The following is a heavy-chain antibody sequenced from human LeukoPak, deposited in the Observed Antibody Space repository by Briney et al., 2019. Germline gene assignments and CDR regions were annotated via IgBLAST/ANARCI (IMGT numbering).Heavy chain of an antibody. D-gene: IGHD3/OR15-3a*01. CDR2: VSTYNSDT. Sequence: ASVKVSCKASAYTFNNYGVSWVRQAPRQGHERMGWVSTYNSDTNYAQKFQGRVTMTTDTSTNTSYMELRSLTSDDTAVFYCVRDWERRRNNDFFDIWGQARMATVHS. CDR1: AYTFNNYG. V-gene: IGHV1-18*01. CDR3: VRDWERRRNNDFFDI. J-gene: IGHJ3*02.